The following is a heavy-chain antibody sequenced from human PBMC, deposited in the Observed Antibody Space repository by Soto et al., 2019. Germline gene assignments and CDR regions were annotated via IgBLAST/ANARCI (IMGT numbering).Heavy chain of an antibody. D-gene: IGHD6-19*01. CDR3: AKEDTSSGSLDY. CDR2: ISDSGATT. Sequence: GGSLRLSCAASGFPFGENAMSWVRQAPGKGLEWVSGISDSGATTYYADSVRGRFTISRDNPKNTLYLQMRSLRAEDSASYYCAKEDTSSGSLDYWGQGALVTVSS. J-gene: IGHJ4*02. V-gene: IGHV3-23*01. CDR1: GFPFGENA.